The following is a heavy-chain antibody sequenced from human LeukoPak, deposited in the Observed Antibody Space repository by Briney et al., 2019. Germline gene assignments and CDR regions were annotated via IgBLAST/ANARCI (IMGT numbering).Heavy chain of an antibody. V-gene: IGHV4-34*01. CDR1: GGSFSGYY. J-gene: IGHJ4*02. CDR3: ASVYSSSPDFDY. D-gene: IGHD6-6*01. CDR2: INHSGST. Sequence: MTSETLSLTCAVYGGSFSGYYWSWIRQPPGKGLEWIGEINHSGSTNYNPSLKSRVTISVDTSKNQFSLKLSSVTAADTAVYYCASVYSSSPDFDYWGQGTLVTVSS.